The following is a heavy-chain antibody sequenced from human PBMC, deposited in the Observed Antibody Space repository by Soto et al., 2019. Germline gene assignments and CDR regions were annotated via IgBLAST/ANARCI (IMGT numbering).Heavy chain of an antibody. CDR1: GYTFTGYY. D-gene: IGHD2-2*01. J-gene: IGHJ4*02. CDR2: INPNNGGT. CDR3: GTDVEGVVLVPAATRAFDY. V-gene: IGHV1-2*02. Sequence: GASVKVSCKASGYTFTGYYMHWVRQAPGQGLEWMGWINPNNGGTNYAQKFQGRVTMTEDTSTDTAYMELSSLRSEDTAVYYCGTDVEGVVLVPAATRAFDYWGQGTLVTVSS.